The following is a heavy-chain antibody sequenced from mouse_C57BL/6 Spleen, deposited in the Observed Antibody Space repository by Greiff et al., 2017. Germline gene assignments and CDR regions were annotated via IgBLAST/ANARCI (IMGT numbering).Heavy chain of an antibody. CDR3: ARRLPGDY. V-gene: IGHV1-50*01. CDR2: IDPSDSYT. D-gene: IGHD3-2*02. CDR1: GYTFTSYW. Sequence: QVQLQQPGAELVKPGASVKLSCKASGYTFTSYWMQWVQQRPGQGLEWIGEIDPSDSYTNYNQKFKGKATLTVDTSSSTAYMQLSSLTSEDSAVYYCARRLPGDYWGQGTTLTVSS. J-gene: IGHJ2*01.